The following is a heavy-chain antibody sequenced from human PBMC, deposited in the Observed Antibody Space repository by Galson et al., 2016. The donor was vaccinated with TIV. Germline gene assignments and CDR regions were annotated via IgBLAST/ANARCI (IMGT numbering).Heavy chain of an antibody. Sequence: SLRLSCAGSGFMFGDYGVSWVRQGSGKGLEWIGFIRSELYGGTTEYAATVKGRFTISRDESKSIAYLQMDRLKTEDTAVYYCSSTYVMDVIIITKYFDYWGQGTLLTVSS. CDR3: SSTYVMDVIIITKYFDY. J-gene: IGHJ4*02. CDR1: GFMFGDYG. V-gene: IGHV3-49*04. CDR2: IRSELYGGTT. D-gene: IGHD3-16*01.